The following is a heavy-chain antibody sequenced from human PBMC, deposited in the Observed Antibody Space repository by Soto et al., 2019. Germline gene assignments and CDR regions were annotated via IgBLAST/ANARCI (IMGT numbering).Heavy chain of an antibody. D-gene: IGHD3-10*01. CDR1: GFTFSSYA. J-gene: IGHJ5*02. Sequence: GGSLRLSCAASGFTFSSYAMHWVRQAPGKGREWVAVISYDGSNKYYADSVKGRFTISRDNSKNTLYLQMNSLRAEDTAVYYCAREAHDDYYGSGSYYVGWFDPWGQGTLVTVSS. V-gene: IGHV3-30-3*01. CDR3: AREAHDDYYGSGSYYVGWFDP. CDR2: ISYDGSNK.